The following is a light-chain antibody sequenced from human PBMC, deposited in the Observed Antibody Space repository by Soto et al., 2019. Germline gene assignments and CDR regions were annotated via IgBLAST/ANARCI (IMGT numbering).Light chain of an antibody. CDR3: QQSYSNPYT. V-gene: IGKV1-39*01. CDR1: QNINNY. CDR2: AAS. J-gene: IGKJ5*01. Sequence: EIQLTQSPSYMATSVCDSVTSTCQASQNINNYLNWYQHKPGKAPNLVIHAASSLQSGVPSRFSGSGSGTDFTLTISSLQPEDFATYYCQQSYSNPYTFGQGTRLEIK.